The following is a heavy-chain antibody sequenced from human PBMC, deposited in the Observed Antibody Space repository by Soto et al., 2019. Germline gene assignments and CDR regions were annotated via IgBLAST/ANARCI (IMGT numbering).Heavy chain of an antibody. J-gene: IGHJ3*02. CDR2: IYPGDSDT. V-gene: IGHV5-51*01. Sequence: GESVTISCHASGYSFASYWIVWVLQMPGKDVEWMGIIYPGDSDTRYSPSFQGQVTISADKSISTAYLQWSSLKASDTAMYYCARPRRYYDSSGYYPGAFDIWGKGTMVT. D-gene: IGHD3-22*01. CDR1: GYSFASYW. CDR3: ARPRRYYDSSGYYPGAFDI.